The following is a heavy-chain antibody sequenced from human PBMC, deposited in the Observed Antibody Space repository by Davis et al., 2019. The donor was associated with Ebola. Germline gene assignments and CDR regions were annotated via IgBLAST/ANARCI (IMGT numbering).Heavy chain of an antibody. V-gene: IGHV3-7*01. CDR2: INQDGSDQ. D-gene: IGHD5-24*01. J-gene: IGHJ4*02. CDR1: GFSFSSYW. Sequence: GESLKISCAASGFSFSSYWLSWVRQAPGKGLEWVANINQDGSDQQYVGSVKGRFTVSRDNSKNTLYLQMNSLRAEDTAVYYCARATILDYWGQGTLVTVSS. CDR3: ARATILDY.